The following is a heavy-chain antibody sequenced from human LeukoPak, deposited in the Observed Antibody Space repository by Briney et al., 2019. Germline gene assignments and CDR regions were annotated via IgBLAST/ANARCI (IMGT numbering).Heavy chain of an antibody. CDR2: INSDGSTT. J-gene: IGHJ3*02. D-gene: IGHD2/OR15-2a*01. V-gene: IGHV3-74*01. Sequence: PGGSLRLSCAASGFTFNSYYIHWVRQPRGKGLVWVSHINSDGSTTVCADSVKARFTISRDNAKYTLYLQMSSLRAEDTAVYYCARSSNRAFDIWGQGTMVTVSS. CDR1: GFTFNSYY. CDR3: ARSSNRAFDI.